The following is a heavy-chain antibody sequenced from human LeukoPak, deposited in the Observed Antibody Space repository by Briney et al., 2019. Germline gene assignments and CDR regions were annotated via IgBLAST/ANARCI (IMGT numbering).Heavy chain of an antibody. V-gene: IGHV3-48*01. J-gene: IGHJ4*02. CDR1: GFSFSSYG. D-gene: IGHD1-26*01. CDR3: AKEGAVGATGY. Sequence: GGSLRLSCAASGFSFSSYGMHWVRQAPGKGLEWLSYISSGSSTIYYADSVKGRFTISRDNAKNSLYLQMNSLRAEDTAVYYCAKEGAVGATGYWGQGTLVTVSS. CDR2: ISSGSSTI.